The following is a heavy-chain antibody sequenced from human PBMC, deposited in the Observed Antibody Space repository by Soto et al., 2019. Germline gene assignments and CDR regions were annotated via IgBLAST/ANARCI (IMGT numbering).Heavy chain of an antibody. V-gene: IGHV4-61*01. CDR3: ARDRGYSSNCGFYYFEH. D-gene: IGHD6-13*01. J-gene: IGHJ4*02. CDR2: IYYSGST. Sequence: PSETLSLTCTVSGDSVSSGSYYWTWIRQPPGRGLEWIGYIYYSGSTNYNPSLKSRITMSLDTSKNQFSLKLKSVTAADTAVYYCARDRGYSSNCGFYYFEHWGQGALVTVSS. CDR1: GDSVSSGSYY.